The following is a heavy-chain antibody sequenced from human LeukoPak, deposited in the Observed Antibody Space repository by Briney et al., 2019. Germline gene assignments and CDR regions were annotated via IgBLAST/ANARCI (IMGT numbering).Heavy chain of an antibody. Sequence: GESLKISCEGSGYSFTSYWIGWVRQMPGKGLEWVGIIYPGDSDIRYRPSFQGQVTISDDKSINTAYPQWSSLKASDTAMYYCARLSSLSCGGDCYLDAFDIWGQGTLVPVSS. CDR3: ARLSSLSCGGDCYLDAFDI. D-gene: IGHD2-21*02. CDR2: IYPGDSDI. CDR1: GYSFTSYW. J-gene: IGHJ4*02. V-gene: IGHV5-51*01.